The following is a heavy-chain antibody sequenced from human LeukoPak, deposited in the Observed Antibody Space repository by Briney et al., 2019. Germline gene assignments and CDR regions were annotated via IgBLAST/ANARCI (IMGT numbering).Heavy chain of an antibody. CDR1: GYTFTGYY. CDR3: ARDFQWLVPAEYFQH. CDR2: LNPNSGAT. V-gene: IGHV1-2*02. J-gene: IGHJ1*01. D-gene: IGHD6-19*01. Sequence: ASVKVSCKASGYTFTGYYIHWVRQAPGQGLEWMGWLNPNSGATIVAQKFQGRVTMTRDTSINTAYMEMSSLRSDDTAVYYCARDFQWLVPAEYFQHWGQGTVVTVSS.